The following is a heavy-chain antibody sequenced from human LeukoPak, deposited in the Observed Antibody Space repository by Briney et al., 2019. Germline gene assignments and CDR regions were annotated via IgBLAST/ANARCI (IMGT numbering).Heavy chain of an antibody. Sequence: SETLSLTCTVSGGSISSGDYYWSWIRQPPGKGLEWIGYIYYSGSTYYNPSLKSRVTISVDTSKNQFSLKLSSVTAADTAVYYCAGVPDAWVVPNGKAWFDPWGQGTLVTVSS. J-gene: IGHJ5*02. CDR2: IYYSGST. CDR3: AGVPDAWVVPNGKAWFDP. V-gene: IGHV4-30-4*01. CDR1: GGSISSGDYY. D-gene: IGHD1-1*01.